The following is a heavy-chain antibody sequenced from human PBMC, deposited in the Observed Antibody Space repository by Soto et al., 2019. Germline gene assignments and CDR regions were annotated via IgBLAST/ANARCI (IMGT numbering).Heavy chain of an antibody. CDR3: ARDRVAVAGTYYYYYYGMDV. J-gene: IGHJ6*02. D-gene: IGHD6-19*01. CDR1: GFTFSSYG. CDR2: IWYDGSNK. V-gene: IGHV3-33*01. Sequence: QVQLVESGGGVVQPGRSLRLSCAASGFTFSSYGMHWVRQAPGKGPEWVAVIWYDGSNKYYADSVKGRFTISRDNSKNTLYLQMNSLRAEDTAVYYCARDRVAVAGTYYYYYYGMDVWGQGTTVTVSS.